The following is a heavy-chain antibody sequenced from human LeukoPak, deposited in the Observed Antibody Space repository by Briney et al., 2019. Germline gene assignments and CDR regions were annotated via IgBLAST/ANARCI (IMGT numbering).Heavy chain of an antibody. CDR1: GYTFTSYD. CDR2: MNPNSGNT. D-gene: IGHD3-10*01. V-gene: IGHV1-8*01. CDR3: ARARAKKPHVWFVADYGMDV. Sequence: ASAKVSCRASGYTFTSYDINWVRQATGQGLEWMGWMNPNSGNTGYAQKFQGRVTMTRNTSISTAYMELSSLRSEDTAVYYCARARAKKPHVWFVADYGMDVWGQGTTVTVSS. J-gene: IGHJ6*02.